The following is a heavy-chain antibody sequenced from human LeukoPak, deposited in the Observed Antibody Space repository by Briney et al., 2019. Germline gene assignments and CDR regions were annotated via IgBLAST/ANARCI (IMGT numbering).Heavy chain of an antibody. CDR1: GFTFGDYA. Sequence: PGGSLRLSCTASGFTFGDYAMSWVRQAPGKGLEWVGFIRSKAYGGTTEYAASVKGRFTISRDDSKSIAYLQMNSLKTEDTAVYYCTRAYDSSGYYPRPLPYWGQGTLVTVSS. J-gene: IGHJ4*02. D-gene: IGHD3-22*01. CDR2: IRSKAYGGTT. CDR3: TRAYDSSGYYPRPLPY. V-gene: IGHV3-49*04.